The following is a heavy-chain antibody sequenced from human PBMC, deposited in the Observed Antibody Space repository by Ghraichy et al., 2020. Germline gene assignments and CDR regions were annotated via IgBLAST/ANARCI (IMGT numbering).Heavy chain of an antibody. CDR3: ARDQNWSRDY. D-gene: IGHD1-1*01. Sequence: LSLTCAASGFTFSNYWMDWVRQAPGKGLEWVANIEPDGSAEYYVDSVKGRFTISRDNAKNSLYLQMNSLRAEDTAVYYCARDQNWSRDYWGQGTLVTVSS. V-gene: IGHV3-7*01. J-gene: IGHJ4*02. CDR2: IEPDGSAE. CDR1: GFTFSNYW.